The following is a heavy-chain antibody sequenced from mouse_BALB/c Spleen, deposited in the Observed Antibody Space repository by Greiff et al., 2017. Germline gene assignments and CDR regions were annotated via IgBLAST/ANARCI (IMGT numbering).Heavy chain of an antibody. D-gene: IGHD1-1*01. CDR1: GYSFTSYW. Sequence: QVQLQQPGAELVRPGASVKLSCKASGYSFTSYWMNWVKQRPGQGLEWIGMIHPSDSETRLYQKFKDKATLTVDKSSSTAYMQLSSPTSEDSAVYYCARDGLRATVVAPRFAYWGQGTLVTVSA. CDR2: IHPSDSET. J-gene: IGHJ3*01. CDR3: ARDGLRATVVAPRFAY. V-gene: IGHV1-61*01.